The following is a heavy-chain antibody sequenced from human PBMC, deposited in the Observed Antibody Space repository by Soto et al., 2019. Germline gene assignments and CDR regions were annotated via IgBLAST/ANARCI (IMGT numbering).Heavy chain of an antibody. CDR3: ARDRAMDV. V-gene: IGHV3-11*05. J-gene: IGHJ6*02. CDR1: GFTFSDYY. Sequence: GGSLRLSCAASGFTFSDYYMIWIRQAPGKGLEWVSYISGSSSYTNYADSVKGRLTISRDNAKNSLYLQMNSLRTGDTAVYYCARDRAMDVWGQGITVTVS. CDR2: ISGSSSYT.